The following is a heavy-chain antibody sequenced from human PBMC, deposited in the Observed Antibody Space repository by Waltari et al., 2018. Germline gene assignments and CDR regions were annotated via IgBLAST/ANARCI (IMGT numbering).Heavy chain of an antibody. D-gene: IGHD5-12*01. CDR1: GGTFSSYA. J-gene: IGHJ3*02. Sequence: QVQLVQSGAEVKKPGSSVKVSCKASGGTFSSYAISWVRQAPGQGLGWMGGIIPIFGTANYAQKFQGRVTITADESTSTAYMERSSLRSEDTAVYYCARDRRDGYNYVAFDIWGQGTMVTVSS. V-gene: IGHV1-69*01. CDR3: ARDRRDGYNYVAFDI. CDR2: IIPIFGTA.